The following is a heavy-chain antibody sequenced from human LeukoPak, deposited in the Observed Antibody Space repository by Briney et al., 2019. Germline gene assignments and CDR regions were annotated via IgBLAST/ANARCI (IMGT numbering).Heavy chain of an antibody. Sequence: TLRLSCAASGFTFSDDGKHGVRQAPGKGLEWVTRRAYLRSNTRDADSVRSRFTTTRDNSNTTLFLQLNSLRGQDKTRYYVARDAESKKNMIRVPASFDPWGEGTRDPVSS. CDR1: GFTFSDDG. J-gene: IGHJ5*02. CDR2: RAYLRSNT. D-gene: IGHD3-10*01. CDR3: ARDAESKKNMIRVPASFDP. V-gene: IGHV3-30-3*01.